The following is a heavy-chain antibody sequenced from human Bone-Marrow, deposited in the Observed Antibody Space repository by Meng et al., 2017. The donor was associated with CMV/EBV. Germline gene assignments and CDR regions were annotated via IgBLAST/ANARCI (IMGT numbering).Heavy chain of an antibody. V-gene: IGHV4-34*01. CDR2: INHSGST. CDR3: ARGYCSSTSCYHLAFDI. D-gene: IGHD2-2*01. Sequence: SETLSLTCAVYGGSFSGYYWSWIRQPPGKGLEWIGEINHSGSTNYNPSLKSRVTISVDKSKNQFSLKLSSVTAADTAVYYCARGYCSSTSCYHLAFDIWGQGTMVTGSS. CDR1: GGSFSGYY. J-gene: IGHJ3*02.